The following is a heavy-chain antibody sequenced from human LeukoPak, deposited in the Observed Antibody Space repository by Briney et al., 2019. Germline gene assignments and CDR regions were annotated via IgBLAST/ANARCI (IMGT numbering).Heavy chain of an antibody. V-gene: IGHV3-23*01. CDR2: ISGSGGAGT. CDR3: VKDRGGSPFYGMDV. Sequence: GGSLRLSCAGSGFTFSSYAMSWVRQAPGKGLEWVSTISGSGGAGTYYAASVKGRFTVSRDNSRNTLYLPMNSLRAEDTAVYYCVKDRGGSPFYGMDVWGQGTTVTVSS. CDR1: GFTFSSYA. D-gene: IGHD1-26*01. J-gene: IGHJ6*02.